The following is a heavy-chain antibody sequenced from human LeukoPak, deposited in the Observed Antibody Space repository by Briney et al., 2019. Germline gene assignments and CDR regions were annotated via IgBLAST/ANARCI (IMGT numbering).Heavy chain of an antibody. J-gene: IGHJ6*02. CDR1: GFTFSSYA. V-gene: IGHV3-66*04. CDR3: ARQSTELTTRDV. Sequence: GGSLRLSCSASGFTFSSYAMHWVREAPGKGLEWVSIIYSDGREFYADAMKGRFSMSRDNSKNTVYVQLNILRAEDTAVYYCARQSTELTTRDVWGRGTTVSV. D-gene: IGHD5/OR15-5a*01. CDR2: IYSDGRE.